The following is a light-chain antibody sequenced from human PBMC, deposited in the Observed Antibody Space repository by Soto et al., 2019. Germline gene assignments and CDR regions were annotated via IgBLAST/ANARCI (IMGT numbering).Light chain of an antibody. V-gene: IGLV1-44*01. CDR2: SKD. Sequence: QSVLTQPPSASGTHGQRVTISCSGSSSNMGSNNVNWYQQLPGAAPKLLIYSKDQRPSGVPDRFSGSKSGTSASLAISGLQSEDEADYYCAAWDDSLNGVVFGGGTKLTVL. CDR1: SSNMGSNN. J-gene: IGLJ2*01. CDR3: AAWDDSLNGVV.